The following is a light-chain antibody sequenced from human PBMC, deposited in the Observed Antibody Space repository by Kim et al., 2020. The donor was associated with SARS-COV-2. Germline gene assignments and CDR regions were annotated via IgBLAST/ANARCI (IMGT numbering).Light chain of an antibody. CDR3: QAWDSSSVVV. V-gene: IGLV3-21*01. CDR1: NIGSKS. J-gene: IGLJ2*01. CDR2: YDS. Sequence: SYELTQPPSVSVASGKTARITCGGNNIGSKSVHWYQQKPGQAPVLVIYYDSDRPSGIPERFSGSNSGNTATLTISRVEAGDEADYYCQAWDSSSVVVCGG.